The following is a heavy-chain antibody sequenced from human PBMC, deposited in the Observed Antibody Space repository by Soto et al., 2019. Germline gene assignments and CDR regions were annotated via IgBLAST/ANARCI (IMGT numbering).Heavy chain of an antibody. J-gene: IGHJ4*02. D-gene: IGHD5-18*01. CDR1: GYTSTRHY. CDR2: INPSDGTA. Sequence: ASVKVACKASGYTSTRHYMLSLLQAPEQGLEWMGIINPSDGTATYAQKFQGRVTMTRDTSPSTVYMELSSLRSEDTAVYYCARDLYDRHGYWVGTVDYWGQRSVVSVSS. V-gene: IGHV1-46*01. CDR3: ARDLYDRHGYWVGTVDY.